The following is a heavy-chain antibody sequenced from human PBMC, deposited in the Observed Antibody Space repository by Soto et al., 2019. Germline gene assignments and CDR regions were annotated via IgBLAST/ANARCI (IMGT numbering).Heavy chain of an antibody. CDR1: GYTFTSYG. CDR3: ADHYYYGSGTPYYYYGMDV. Sequence: GASVKVSCKASGYTFTSYGVSWVRQAPGQGLEWMGWISTHNGDTKYVQKLQGRVTMTTDTSTNTAYMELSSLRSEDTAVYYCADHYYYGSGTPYYYYGMDVWGQGTTVTVSS. D-gene: IGHD3-10*01. J-gene: IGHJ6*02. CDR2: ISTHNGDT. V-gene: IGHV1-18*01.